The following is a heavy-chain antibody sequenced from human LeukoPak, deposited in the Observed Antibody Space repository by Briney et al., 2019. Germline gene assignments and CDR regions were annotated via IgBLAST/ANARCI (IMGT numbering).Heavy chain of an antibody. CDR3: ASGYCTNGVCYTEDCFDY. J-gene: IGHJ4*02. CDR1: GFTFSSYS. V-gene: IGHV3-48*02. D-gene: IGHD2-8*01. Sequence: GGSLRLSCAASGFTFSSYSMNWVRQAPGKGLEWVSYISSSSSTIYYADSVKGRFTISRDNAKNSLYLQMNSLRDEDTAVYYCASGYCTNGVCYTEDCFDYWGQGTLVTVSS. CDR2: ISSSSSTI.